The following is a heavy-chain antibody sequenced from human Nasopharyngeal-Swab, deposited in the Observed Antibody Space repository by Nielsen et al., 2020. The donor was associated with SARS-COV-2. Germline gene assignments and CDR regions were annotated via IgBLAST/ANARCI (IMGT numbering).Heavy chain of an antibody. CDR2: VDFDGVRT. V-gene: IGHV3-23*01. CDR1: GYIFGNYA. CDR3: ATWMTGHFDH. Sequence: GGSLRLSCTGSGYIFGNYAISWVRQAPGQGLEWVSTVDFDGVRTHYADSVKGRSLVSRDNSKNTAYLQMYNLAVEDAAVYYCATWMTGHFDHWGQGTLV. J-gene: IGHJ4*02. D-gene: IGHD1-14*01.